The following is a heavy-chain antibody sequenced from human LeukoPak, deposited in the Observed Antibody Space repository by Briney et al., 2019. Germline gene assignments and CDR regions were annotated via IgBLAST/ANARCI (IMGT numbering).Heavy chain of an antibody. D-gene: IGHD2-8*01. Sequence: SETLSLTCTVSGYFIRSGFYWGWIRQPPGKGLEWIGSFYHSGSTYYNPSLKSRVTISVDTSKNQFSLNLSSVTAADTAVYYCARAPLNTNGGWFDPWGQGTLVTVSS. CDR3: ARAPLNTNGGWFDP. V-gene: IGHV4-38-2*02. CDR1: GYFIRSGFY. CDR2: FYHSGST. J-gene: IGHJ5*02.